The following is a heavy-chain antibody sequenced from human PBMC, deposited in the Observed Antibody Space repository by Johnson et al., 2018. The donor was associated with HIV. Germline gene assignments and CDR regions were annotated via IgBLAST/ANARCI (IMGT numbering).Heavy chain of an antibody. CDR2: ISYDGSKK. D-gene: IGHD3-10*01. CDR1: GFTVSSNY. Sequence: QVQLVESGGGLIQPGGSLRLSCAASGFTVSSNYMGWVRQAPGKGLEWGTMISYDGSKKYYADSVKGRLTISRDNSKNTLYLQMNSLRAEDTAVDYCAREAGWFGGRVDAFDIWGQGTMVTVSS. J-gene: IGHJ3*02. V-gene: IGHV3-30*14. CDR3: AREAGWFGGRVDAFDI.